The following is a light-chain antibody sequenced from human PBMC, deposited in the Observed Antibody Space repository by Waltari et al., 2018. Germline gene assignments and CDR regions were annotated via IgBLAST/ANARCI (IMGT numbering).Light chain of an antibody. V-gene: IGLV1-40*01. J-gene: IGLJ1*01. CDR1: SSNIGAGYD. Sequence: QSALTQPPSVSGAPGQRVTISCAGSSSNIGAGYDVHWYQRLPGTAPKLLIYETSIRPAGVFDRLSRSNLGTAASLAITGIQADDEADYFCQSHDSSLTARFFGTGTKVTVL. CDR2: ETS. CDR3: QSHDSSLTARF.